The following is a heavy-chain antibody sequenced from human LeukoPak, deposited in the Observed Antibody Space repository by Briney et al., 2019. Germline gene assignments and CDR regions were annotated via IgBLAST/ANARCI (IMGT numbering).Heavy chain of an antibody. CDR2: IRSKVNNYAT. CDR1: GLIFSGSA. V-gene: IGHV3-73*01. CDR3: TRRRDGYSEYYFDH. Sequence: GGSLRLSCAASGLIFSGSAIHWVRQASGKGLEWVGRIRSKVNNYATSYAASVKGRFTISRDDSKNTAYLQMTNLKTEDTAVYYCTRRRDGYSEYYFDHWGQGTLVTVSS. J-gene: IGHJ4*02. D-gene: IGHD5-24*01.